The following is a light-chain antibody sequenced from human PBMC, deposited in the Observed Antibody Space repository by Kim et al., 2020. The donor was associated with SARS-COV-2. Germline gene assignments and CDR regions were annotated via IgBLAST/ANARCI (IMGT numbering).Light chain of an antibody. CDR1: QDIRKG. CDR3: QQFNSFPLT. Sequence: DIQMTQSPSSLSASVGDRVTITCWASQDIRKGLAWYQQKPGKAPKRLIHVATSLQSGVPSRFSGSGSGTEFTLTISSLQAEDLATYYCQQFNSFPLTFGGGTKVDIK. V-gene: IGKV1-17*01. J-gene: IGKJ4*01. CDR2: VAT.